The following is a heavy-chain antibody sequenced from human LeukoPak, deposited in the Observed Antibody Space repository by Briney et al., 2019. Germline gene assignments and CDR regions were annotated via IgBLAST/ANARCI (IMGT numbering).Heavy chain of an antibody. CDR3: AKSWNYYDSSGDDALDI. Sequence: PGGSLRLSCAASGFTFSNYYMSWVRQAPGKGLEWVASIKQDGSDKYYVDSVKGRFTISRDNAKNSLYLQMNSLRVEDMAVYYCAKSWNYYDSSGDDALDIWGQGTMVTVSS. CDR1: GFTFSNYY. D-gene: IGHD3-22*01. CDR2: IKQDGSDK. J-gene: IGHJ3*02. V-gene: IGHV3-7*01.